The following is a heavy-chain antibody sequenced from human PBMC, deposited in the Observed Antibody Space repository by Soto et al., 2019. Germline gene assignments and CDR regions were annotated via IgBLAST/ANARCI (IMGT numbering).Heavy chain of an antibody. Sequence: PSETLSLTCAVSGYSISSGYYWGWIRQPPGKGLEWIGSIYHSGSTYYNPSLKSRVTISVDTSKNQFSLKLSSVTAADTAVYYCARDWYYDFWSGYYTGYYGMDVWGQGTKVTVYS. CDR3: ARDWYYDFWSGYYTGYYGMDV. D-gene: IGHD3-3*01. V-gene: IGHV4-38-2*02. CDR2: IYHSGST. CDR1: GYSISSGYY. J-gene: IGHJ6*02.